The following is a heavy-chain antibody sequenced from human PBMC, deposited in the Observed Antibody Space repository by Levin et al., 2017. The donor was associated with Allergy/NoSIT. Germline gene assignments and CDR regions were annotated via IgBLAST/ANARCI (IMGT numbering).Heavy chain of an antibody. Sequence: GGSLRLSCAASGFMFSSYWMSWVRHTPGKGLEWVANIKQDGSHSNYVDSVKGRFTISRDNAKNSLYLRMNSLRDEDTAVYYCARGPSTVVTTLWGQGTPVTVSS. CDR3: ARGPSTVVTTL. D-gene: IGHD2-21*02. CDR1: GFMFSSYW. V-gene: IGHV3-7*01. CDR2: IKQDGSHS. J-gene: IGHJ4*02.